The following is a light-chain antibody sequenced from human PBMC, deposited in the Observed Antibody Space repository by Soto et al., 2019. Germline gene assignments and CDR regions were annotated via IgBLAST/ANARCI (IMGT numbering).Light chain of an antibody. J-gene: IGLJ1*01. CDR1: SSNIGAHYD. V-gene: IGLV1-40*01. CDR3: QSYDSSLSYYV. Sequence: QSVLTQPPSVSGAPGQSVTISCTGSSSNIGAHYDVHWYQQLPGTAPKLLIYANNNRPSGVPDRFSGSKSGTSASLAISGLQAEDEADYYCQSYDSSLSYYVFGDGNKVTV. CDR2: ANN.